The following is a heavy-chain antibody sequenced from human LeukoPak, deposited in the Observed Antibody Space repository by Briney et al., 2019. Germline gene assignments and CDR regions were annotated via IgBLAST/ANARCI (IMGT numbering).Heavy chain of an antibody. CDR2: ISAYNGNT. CDR3: AISSGSLNTDAFDI. Sequence: ASVKVSCKASGYTFTSYGISWVRQAPGQGLEWMGWISAYNGNTNYAQKLQGRATMTTDTSTSTAYMELRSLRSDDTAVYYCAISSGSLNTDAFDIWGQGTMVTVSS. V-gene: IGHV1-18*01. CDR1: GYTFTSYG. J-gene: IGHJ3*02. D-gene: IGHD3-22*01.